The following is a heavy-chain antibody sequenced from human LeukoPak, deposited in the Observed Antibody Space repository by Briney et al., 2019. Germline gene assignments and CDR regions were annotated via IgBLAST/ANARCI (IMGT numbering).Heavy chain of an antibody. Sequence: PGGSLRLSCAASGFTFSDYYMSWIRQAPGKGLEWLGHNRGKYYGGTTEYAASVKGRFTISRDDSKSIVYLQMNSLKIEDTALYYCCRHGVGNSLDYWGQGTLVTVSS. CDR2: NRGKYYGGTT. D-gene: IGHD4-23*01. V-gene: IGHV3-49*03. CDR3: CRHGVGNSLDY. J-gene: IGHJ4*02. CDR1: GFTFSDYY.